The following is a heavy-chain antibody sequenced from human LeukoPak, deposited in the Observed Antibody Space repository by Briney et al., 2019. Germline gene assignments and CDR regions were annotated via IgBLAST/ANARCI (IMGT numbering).Heavy chain of an antibody. CDR1: GYTFTGYY. V-gene: IGHV1-2*02. J-gene: IGHJ5*02. D-gene: IGHD7-27*01. CDR3: ARDPKLTGDNWFDL. Sequence: ASVKVSCKASGYTFTGYYMHWVRQAPGQGLEWMGWINPNSGGTNYAQKFQGRVTMTRDTSISTAYMELSRLRSDDTAVYYCARDPKLTGDNWFDLWGQGTLVTVSS. CDR2: INPNSGGT.